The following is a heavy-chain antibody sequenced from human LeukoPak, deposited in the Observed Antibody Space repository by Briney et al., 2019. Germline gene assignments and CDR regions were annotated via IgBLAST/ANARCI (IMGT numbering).Heavy chain of an antibody. CDR1: GFTFNNCW. CDR3: ARDCGGSYYLIDY. Sequence: GGSLRLSCAASGFTFNNCWMHWVRQPPGRGLVWVSGLNSDGTSTTYADSVKGRFTISRDNAKNTLYLQMNSLRPEDTAVYYRARDCGGSYYLIDYWGRGTLVTVSS. J-gene: IGHJ4*02. CDR2: LNSDGTST. V-gene: IGHV3-74*01. D-gene: IGHD1-26*01.